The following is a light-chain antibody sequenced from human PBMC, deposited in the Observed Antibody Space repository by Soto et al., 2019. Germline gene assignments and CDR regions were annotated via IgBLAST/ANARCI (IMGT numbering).Light chain of an antibody. CDR3: RSYTSSSTLNWV. J-gene: IGLJ3*02. V-gene: IGLV2-14*01. CDR2: EVS. CDR1: SSDVGGYNY. Sequence: QSALTQPASVSGSPGQSITISCTGTSSDVGGYNYVSWYQQHPGKAPKLMIYEVSNRPSGVSNRFSGSKSGNTASLTISGLQAEDEADYYCRSYTSSSTLNWVCGGGTKLTVL.